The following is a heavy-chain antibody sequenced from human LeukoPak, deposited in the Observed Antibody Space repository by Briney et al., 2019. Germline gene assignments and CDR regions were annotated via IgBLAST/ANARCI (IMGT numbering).Heavy chain of an antibody. CDR1: GFTFSSYG. V-gene: IGHV3-30*02. Sequence: PGGSLRLSCAASGFTFSSYGMHWVRQAPGKGLEWVAFIRYDGSNKYYADSVKGRFTISRDNSKNTLYLQMNSLRAEDTAVYYCAAAAGKVYYYGMDVWGQGTTVTVSS. CDR2: IRYDGSNK. J-gene: IGHJ6*02. CDR3: AAAAGKVYYYGMDV. D-gene: IGHD6-13*01.